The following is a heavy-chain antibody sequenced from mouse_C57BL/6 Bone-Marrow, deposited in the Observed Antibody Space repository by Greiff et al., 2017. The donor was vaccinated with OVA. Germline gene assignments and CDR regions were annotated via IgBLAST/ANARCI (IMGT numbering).Heavy chain of an antibody. D-gene: IGHD1-1*01. CDR2: INPNYGTT. CDR1: GYSFTDYN. CDR3: AREGYYGSSYYFDD. Sequence: EVQLQQSGPELVKPGASVKISCKASGYSFTDYNMNWVKQSNGKSLEWIGVINPNYGTTSYNQKFKGKATLTVDQSSSTAYMQLNSLTSEDSAVYYGAREGYYGSSYYFDDWGQGTTLTVSS. V-gene: IGHV1-39*01. J-gene: IGHJ2*01.